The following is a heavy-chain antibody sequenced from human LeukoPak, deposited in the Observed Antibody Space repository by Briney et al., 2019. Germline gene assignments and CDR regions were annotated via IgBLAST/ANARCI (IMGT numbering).Heavy chain of an antibody. Sequence: GESLTLSCFVSGLTLSIYWVIWLRHAPGRGLEWVANIKQDGREIYYVDSVKGRFTISRDNAKKSLYLQMNSLRADDTGVYYCARSYSRFDYWGQGTLVTVSS. J-gene: IGHJ4*02. CDR3: ARSYSRFDY. CDR2: IKQDGREI. CDR1: GLTLSIYW. V-gene: IGHV3-7*01. D-gene: IGHD6-13*01.